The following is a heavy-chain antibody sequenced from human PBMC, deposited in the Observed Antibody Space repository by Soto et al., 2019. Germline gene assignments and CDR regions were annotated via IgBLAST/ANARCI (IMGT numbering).Heavy chain of an antibody. Sequence: QVQLVQSGAEVKKPGSSVKVSCKTSGVSFNNNGIGWVRQAPGHGLEWMGGVSPLFRTSNNARKFQGRISTHAYACTGTVNMELCSLTSEDTAHYYCARVLYYGSGSYSPYGMDVWGQGTTVTVSS. CDR1: GVSFNNNG. V-gene: IGHV1-69*01. CDR3: ARVLYYGSGSYSPYGMDV. D-gene: IGHD3-10*01. CDR2: VSPLFRTS. J-gene: IGHJ6*02.